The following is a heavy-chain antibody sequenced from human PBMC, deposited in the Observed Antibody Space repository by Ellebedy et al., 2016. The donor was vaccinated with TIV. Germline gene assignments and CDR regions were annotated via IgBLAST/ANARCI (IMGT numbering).Heavy chain of an antibody. CDR2: ISPDGTST. CDR3: ARVLYYLGNWFNP. V-gene: IGHV3-74*01. D-gene: IGHD2/OR15-2a*01. Sequence: GESLKISXAGSGYTFSTYWMHWVRQAPGKGLVWISRISPDGTSTNYADSVKGRFTISRDNAKNTLYLQMNSLRAEDAAVYYCARVLYYLGNWFNPWGQGTLVTVSS. CDR1: GYTFSTYW. J-gene: IGHJ5*02.